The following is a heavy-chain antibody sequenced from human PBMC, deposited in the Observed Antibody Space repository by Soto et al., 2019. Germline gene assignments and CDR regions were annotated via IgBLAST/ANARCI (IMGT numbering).Heavy chain of an antibody. J-gene: IGHJ3*02. CDR3: SRDRVYYDSSGYFGAFDI. D-gene: IGHD3-22*01. Sequence: SVKVSCKASGGTLSSYAISWLRQAPGQGLEWMGGIIPIFGTANYAQKFQGRVTITADKSTSTAYMELSSLRSEDTAVYYCSRDRVYYDSSGYFGAFDIWGQGTMVTVSS. CDR1: GGTLSSYA. V-gene: IGHV1-69*06. CDR2: IIPIFGTA.